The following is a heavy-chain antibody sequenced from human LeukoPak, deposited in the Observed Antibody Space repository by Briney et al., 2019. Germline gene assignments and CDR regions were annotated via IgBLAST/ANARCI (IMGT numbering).Heavy chain of an antibody. CDR2: IYHSGTT. CDR3: ARNIVGPRQVDY. D-gene: IGHD1-26*01. CDR1: GGSISSYY. V-gene: IGHV4-59*01. J-gene: IGHJ4*02. Sequence: PSETLSLTCTVSGGSISSYYWSWIRQPPGQGLEWIGYIYHSGTTNYNPSLMSRVTISVGTSKSQFSLKLSSVTAADTAIYYCARNIVGPRQVDYWGQGTLVTVSS.